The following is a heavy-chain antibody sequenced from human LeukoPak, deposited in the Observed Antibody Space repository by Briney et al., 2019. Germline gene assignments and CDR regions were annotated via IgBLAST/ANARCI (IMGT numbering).Heavy chain of an antibody. CDR3: ARDASSIAAAGPWFDP. CDR2: IYYSGST. V-gene: IGHV4-59*01. CDR1: GGSISSYY. Sequence: SETLSLTCTVSGGSISSYYWSWIRQPPGKGLEWIGYIYYSGSTNYNPSLKSRVTISVDTSKNQFSLKLSSVTAADTAVYYCARDASSIAAAGPWFDPWGQGTLVTVSS. J-gene: IGHJ5*02. D-gene: IGHD6-13*01.